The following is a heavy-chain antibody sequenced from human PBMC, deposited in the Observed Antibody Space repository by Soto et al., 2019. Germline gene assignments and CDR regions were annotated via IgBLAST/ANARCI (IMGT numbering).Heavy chain of an antibody. CDR2: IYPGDSDT. CDR3: ARRRMSWYYDILTGYYDY. Sequence: GGSLRLSCKGSGYSFTSYWIGWVRQMPGKGLEWMGIIYPGDSDTRYSPSFQGQVTISADKSISTAYLQWSSLKASDTAMYYCARRRMSWYYDILTGYYDYWGQGTLVTVSS. J-gene: IGHJ4*02. D-gene: IGHD3-9*01. V-gene: IGHV5-51*01. CDR1: GYSFTSYW.